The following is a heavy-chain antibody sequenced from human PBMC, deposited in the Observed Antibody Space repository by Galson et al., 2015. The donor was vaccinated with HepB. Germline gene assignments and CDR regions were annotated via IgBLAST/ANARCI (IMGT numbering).Heavy chain of an antibody. V-gene: IGHV1-24*01. CDR1: GYTLTELS. J-gene: IGHJ3*02. D-gene: IGHD3-10*01. Sequence: SVKVSCKVSGYTLTELSMHWVRQAPGKGLEWMGGFDPEDGETIYAQKFQGRVTMTEDTSTDTAYMELSSLRSEDTAVYYCATPRHGFGELHQRNAFDIWGQGTMVTVSS. CDR3: ATPRHGFGELHQRNAFDI. CDR2: FDPEDGET.